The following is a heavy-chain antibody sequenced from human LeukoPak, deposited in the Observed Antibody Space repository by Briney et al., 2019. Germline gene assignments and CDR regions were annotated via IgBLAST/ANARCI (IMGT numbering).Heavy chain of an antibody. CDR2: ISAYNGNT. CDR3: ARGDYYGSGSYYKKTVDY. V-gene: IGHV1-18*01. D-gene: IGHD3-10*01. J-gene: IGHJ3*01. Sequence: GASVKVSCKASGYTFTSYAISWVRQAPGQGLEWMGWISAYNGNTNYAQRLQGRVTMTTDTSTSTAYMELRSLRSDDTAVYYCARGDYYGSGSYYKKTVDYWGQGTMVTVSS. CDR1: GYTFTSYA.